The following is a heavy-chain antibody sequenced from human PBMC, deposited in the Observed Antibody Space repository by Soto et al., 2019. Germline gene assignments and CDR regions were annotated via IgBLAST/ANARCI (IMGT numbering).Heavy chain of an antibody. V-gene: IGHV4-59*08. J-gene: IGHJ6*03. CDR3: ARYSYGNGAKFNKYYYYYYYMDV. D-gene: IGHD5-18*01. Sequence: SETLSLTCTVSGGSISSYYWSWIRQPPGKGLEWIGYIYYSGSTNYNPSLKSRVTISVDTSKNQFSLKLSSVTAADTAVYYCARYSYGNGAKFNKYYYYYYYMDVWGKGTTVTAP. CDR2: IYYSGST. CDR1: GGSISSYY.